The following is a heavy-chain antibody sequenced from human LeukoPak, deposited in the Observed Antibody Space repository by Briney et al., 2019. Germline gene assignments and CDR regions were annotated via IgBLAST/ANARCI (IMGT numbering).Heavy chain of an antibody. V-gene: IGHV4-34*09. CDR3: ARVAYSGSYFGWFDP. CDR2: INQSGST. Sequence: SETLSLTCAVYGGSFSGYYWSWIRQPPGKGLEWIGEINQSGSTNYNSSLKSRVTISVDTSKNQFSLKLSSVTAADTAVYYCARVAYSGSYFGWFDPWGQGTLVTVSS. J-gene: IGHJ5*02. CDR1: GGSFSGYY. D-gene: IGHD1-26*01.